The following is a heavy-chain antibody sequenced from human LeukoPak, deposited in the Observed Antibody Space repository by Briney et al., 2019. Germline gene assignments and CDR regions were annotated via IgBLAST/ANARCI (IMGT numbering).Heavy chain of an antibody. CDR1: GYSFTNYW. CDR2: IYPGDSDT. J-gene: IGHJ5*02. D-gene: IGHD6-19*01. V-gene: IGHV5-51*01. CDR3: ARGDSIAVAEYWFDP. Sequence: GESLKISCKGSGYSFTNYWIGWVRQMPGKGLEWMGIIYPGDSDTRYSPSFQGQVTISADKSISTAYLQWSSLKASDTAMYYCARGDSIAVAEYWFDPWGQGTLVTVSS.